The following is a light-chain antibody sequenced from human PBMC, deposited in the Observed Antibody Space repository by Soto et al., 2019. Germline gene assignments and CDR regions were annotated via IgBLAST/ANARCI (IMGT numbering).Light chain of an antibody. V-gene: IGKV4-1*01. CDR2: WAS. CDR1: QSVFYSSNNKNY. J-gene: IGKJ5*01. Sequence: DIVMTQSPDSLAVSLGERATINCKSSQSVFYSSNNKNYLAWYQQRPGQPPKLLIYWASTRESGVPDRFSGSGSATDFTLTISRLQAEYLAVYYCQQYYTTPITFGQGTRLEIK. CDR3: QQYYTTPIT.